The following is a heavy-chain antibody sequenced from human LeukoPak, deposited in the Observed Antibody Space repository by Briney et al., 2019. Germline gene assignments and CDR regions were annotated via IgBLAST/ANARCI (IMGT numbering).Heavy chain of an antibody. Sequence: PGGSLRLSCAASGFTFSTYAMSWVRQAPGKELEWVSAIGDTTYYADSVKGRFTISRDNSKNTLYLQMNNLRAEDAAIYYCAKAYAFVGANYFDYWGQGTLVTASS. CDR2: IGDTT. CDR3: AKAYAFVGANYFDY. D-gene: IGHD1-26*01. J-gene: IGHJ4*02. V-gene: IGHV3-23*01. CDR1: GFTFSTYA.